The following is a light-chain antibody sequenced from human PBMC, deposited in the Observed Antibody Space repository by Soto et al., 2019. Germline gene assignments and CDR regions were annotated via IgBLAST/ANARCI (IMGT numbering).Light chain of an antibody. CDR3: AAWDNSLNGHVV. V-gene: IGLV1-44*01. CDR1: SSNIGSNT. Sequence: QSVLTQPPSASGTPGQRVTISCSGSSSNIGSNTVNWYQQLPGTAPKLLIYSNNQRPSGVPARFSGSKSGTSASLAISGLQCEDEADYYCAAWDNSLNGHVVFGGGTKLTVL. J-gene: IGLJ2*01. CDR2: SNN.